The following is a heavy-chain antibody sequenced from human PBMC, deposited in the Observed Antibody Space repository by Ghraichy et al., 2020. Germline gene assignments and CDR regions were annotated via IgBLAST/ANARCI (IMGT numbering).Heavy chain of an antibody. CDR3: ARADYDSSGYYYGFDC. CDR1: GFTFSSYW. V-gene: IGHV3-7*01. D-gene: IGHD3-22*01. Sequence: GGSLRLSCAASGFTFSSYWMSWVRQAPGKGLEWVANIKQDGSEKYYVDSVKGRFTISRDNAKNSLYLQMNSLRAEDTAVYYCARADYDSSGYYYGFDCWGQGTLVTVSS. J-gene: IGHJ4*02. CDR2: IKQDGSEK.